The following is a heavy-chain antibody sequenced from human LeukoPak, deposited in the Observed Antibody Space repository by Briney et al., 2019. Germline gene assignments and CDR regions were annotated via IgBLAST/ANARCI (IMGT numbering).Heavy chain of an antibody. V-gene: IGHV4-34*01. CDR2: INHSGST. J-gene: IGHJ4*02. D-gene: IGHD3-10*01. Sequence: SETLSLTCAVYGGSFSGYHWSWIRRPPGKGLEWIGEINHSGSTNYNPSLKSRVTISVDTSKNQFSLKLSSVTAADTAVYYCARSPSLYYYGSGKDYWGQGTLVTVSS. CDR3: ARSPSLYYYGSGKDY. CDR1: GGSFSGYH.